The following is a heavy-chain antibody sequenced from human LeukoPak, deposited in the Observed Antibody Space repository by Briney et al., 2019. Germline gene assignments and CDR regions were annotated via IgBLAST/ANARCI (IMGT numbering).Heavy chain of an antibody. CDR1: GYDFSNYW. CDR2: MSPGDSNT. J-gene: IGHJ5*02. Sequence: GESLKICCMVSGYDFSNYWIGWVRQMPGKGLECLWIMSPGDSNTKYSPSFERQVTISADMSINTAYLQWTSLKTSDTAMYFCARPSHKGSYFPFEAWGQGTLVTVSS. CDR3: ARPSHKGSYFPFEA. D-gene: IGHD3-10*01. V-gene: IGHV5-51*01.